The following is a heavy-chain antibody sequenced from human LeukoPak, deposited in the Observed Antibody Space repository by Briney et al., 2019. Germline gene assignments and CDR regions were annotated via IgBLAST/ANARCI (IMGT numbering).Heavy chain of an antibody. Sequence: SETLSLTCAVYGGSFSGYYWSWIRQPPGKGLEWIGEINHSGSTNYNPSLKSRVTISVDTPKNQFSLKLSSVTAADTAVYYCARLFLQVGATIWGQGTLVTVSS. D-gene: IGHD1-26*01. J-gene: IGHJ4*02. CDR3: ARLFLQVGATI. CDR1: GGSFSGYY. CDR2: INHSGST. V-gene: IGHV4-34*01.